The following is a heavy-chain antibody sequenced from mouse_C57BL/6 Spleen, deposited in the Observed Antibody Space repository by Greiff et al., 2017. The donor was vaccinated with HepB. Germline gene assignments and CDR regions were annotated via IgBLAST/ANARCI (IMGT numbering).Heavy chain of an antibody. Sequence: QVQLKESGAELVKPGASVTISCKASGYAFSSYWMNWVKQRPGKGLEWIGQIYPGDGDTNYNGKFKGKATLTADKSSSTAYMQLSSLTSEDSAVYFCARSGDYYGSRYWYFDVWGTGTTVTVSS. V-gene: IGHV1-80*01. CDR3: ARSGDYYGSRYWYFDV. CDR1: GYAFSSYW. CDR2: IYPGDGDT. D-gene: IGHD1-1*01. J-gene: IGHJ1*03.